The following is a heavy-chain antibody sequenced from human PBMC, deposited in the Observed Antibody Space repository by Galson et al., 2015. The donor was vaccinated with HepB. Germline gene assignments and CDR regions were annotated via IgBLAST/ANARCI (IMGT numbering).Heavy chain of an antibody. V-gene: IGHV3-33*06. D-gene: IGHD3-3*01. CDR1: GFTFSSYG. J-gene: IGHJ2*01. CDR3: AKGFGVQSPSTTNKNWYFDL. CDR2: IWYDGSNK. Sequence: SLRLSCAASGFTFSSYGMHWVRQAPGKGLEWVAVIWYDGSNKYYADSVKGRFTISRDNSKNTLYLQMNSLRTEDTAVFYCAKGFGVQSPSTTNKNWYFDLWGRGALVTVSS.